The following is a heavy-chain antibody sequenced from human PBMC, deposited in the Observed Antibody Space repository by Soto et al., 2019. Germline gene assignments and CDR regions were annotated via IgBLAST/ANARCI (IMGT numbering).Heavy chain of an antibody. D-gene: IGHD2-8*01. CDR2: IYPGDSDT. V-gene: IGHV5-51*01. J-gene: IGHJ3*02. CDR3: ARHVFPRHCTNGVCPSLGADAFDI. Sequence: EVQLVQSGAEVKKPGESLKISCKGSGYSFTSYWIGWVRQMPGKGLEWMGIIYPGDSDTRYSPSFQGQVTISADKSISTAYLQWSSLKASDTAMYYCARHVFPRHCTNGVCPSLGADAFDIWGQGTMVTVSS. CDR1: GYSFTSYW.